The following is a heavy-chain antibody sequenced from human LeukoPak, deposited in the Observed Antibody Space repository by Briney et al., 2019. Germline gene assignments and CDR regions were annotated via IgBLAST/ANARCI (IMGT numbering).Heavy chain of an antibody. CDR3: ARGHSPILWFGESEKGNLDY. CDR1: GYTVTSYD. V-gene: IGHV1-8*01. Sequence: GASVKVSCKASGYTVTSYDINWVRQATGQGLEWMGWMNPYSGNTGYAQKFQGRVTMTRNTSISTAYMELSSLRSEDTAVYYCARGHSPILWFGESEKGNLDYWGQGTLVTVSS. J-gene: IGHJ4*02. CDR2: MNPYSGNT. D-gene: IGHD3-10*01.